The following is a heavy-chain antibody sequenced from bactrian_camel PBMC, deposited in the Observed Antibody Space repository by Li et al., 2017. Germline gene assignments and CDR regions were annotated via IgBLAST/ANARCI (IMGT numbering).Heavy chain of an antibody. V-gene: IGHV3S53*01. Sequence: HVQLVESGGDPVQAGGSLVLSCKAEGIAYNRRCMGWFRRPPGKDRLRVASIDNNGQTSVIDPVKGRFTVSRDDAKNTLYLQMDSLKPEDTAMYYCAADPYACVLEHRAYNYWGQGTQVTVS. CDR2: IDNNGQT. D-gene: IGHD3*01. CDR1: GIAYNRRC. J-gene: IGHJ4*01. CDR3: AADPYACVLEHRAYNY.